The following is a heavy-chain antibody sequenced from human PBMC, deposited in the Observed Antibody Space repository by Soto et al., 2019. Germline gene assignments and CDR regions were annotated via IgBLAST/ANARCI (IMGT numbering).Heavy chain of an antibody. CDR3: AASIFYYGMDV. J-gene: IGHJ6*02. Sequence: GESLKISCKGSGYTFTNYWIGWVRQMPGKGLEWMGIIYPGDSDTKYNPSFQGQVTISADKSITTTYLRWASLKASDTAIYYCAASIFYYGMDVWGQGTTVTVSS. CDR1: GYTFTNYW. V-gene: IGHV5-51*01. CDR2: IYPGDSDT.